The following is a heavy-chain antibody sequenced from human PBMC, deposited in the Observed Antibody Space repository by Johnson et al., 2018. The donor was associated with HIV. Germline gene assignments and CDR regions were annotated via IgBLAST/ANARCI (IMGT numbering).Heavy chain of an antibody. CDR3: AKVMSTIWDDAVDI. D-gene: IGHD3-16*01. J-gene: IGHJ3*02. CDR1: GFTFSSYD. V-gene: IGHV3-13*01. Sequence: VQLVESGGGLVQPGGSLRLSCAASGFTFSSYDMHWVRQATGKGLEWVSAIGTAGDTYYRGSVKGRFTISRENAKNSLYLQMNSLRAGDTAVYYCAKVMSTIWDDAVDIWGQGTMVTVSS. CDR2: IGTAGDT.